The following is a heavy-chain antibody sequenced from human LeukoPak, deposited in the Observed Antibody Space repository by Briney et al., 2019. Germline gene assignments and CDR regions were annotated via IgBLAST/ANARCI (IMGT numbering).Heavy chain of an antibody. V-gene: IGHV4-59*01. CDR1: GGSISSYY. CDR3: ARALDPQVVMDV. D-gene: IGHD2-15*01. J-gene: IGHJ6*02. CDR2: IYYSGST. Sequence: SETLSLTCTVSGGSISSYYWSWIRQPPGKGLEWIGYIYYSGSTNYNPSLKSRVTISVDTSKNQFSLELSSVTAADTAVYYCARALDPQVVMDVWGQGTTVTVSS.